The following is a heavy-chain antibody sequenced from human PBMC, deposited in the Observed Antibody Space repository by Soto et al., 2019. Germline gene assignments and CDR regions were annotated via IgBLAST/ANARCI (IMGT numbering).Heavy chain of an antibody. CDR1: GYTFTSYG. CDR3: ARIGYCSSTSCYAFWFDP. V-gene: IGHV1-18*01. Sequence: ASVKVSCKASGYTFTSYGISWVRQAPGQGLEWMGWISAYNGNTNYAQKLQGRVTMTTDTSTSTAYMELRSLRSDDTAVYYCARIGYCSSTSCYAFWFDPWGQGTLVTVSS. D-gene: IGHD2-2*03. CDR2: ISAYNGNT. J-gene: IGHJ5*02.